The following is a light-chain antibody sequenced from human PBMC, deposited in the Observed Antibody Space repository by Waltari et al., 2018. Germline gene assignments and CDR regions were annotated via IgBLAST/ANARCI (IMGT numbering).Light chain of an antibody. CDR1: TGDVSTGHS. J-gene: IGLJ3*02. Sequence: QTVVTHDPSLPVSPGGTVTPPCASSTGDVSTGHSPSWFQPKPGQAPRTLIYETRTKHPWTPARFSGSLLGGKAALTLAGAQAEDEADYYCLLSYSGSWVFGGGTKLTVL. V-gene: IGLV7-46*01. CDR3: LLSYSGSWV. CDR2: ETR.